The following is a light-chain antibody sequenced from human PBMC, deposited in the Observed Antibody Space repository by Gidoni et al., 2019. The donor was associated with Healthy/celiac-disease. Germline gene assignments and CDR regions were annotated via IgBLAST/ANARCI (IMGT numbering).Light chain of an antibody. CDR2: AAS. J-gene: IGKJ2*01. CDR3: QQSYSTPRYT. Sequence: DIQMTQSPSSRSASVGDRVTITCRASQSISSYLNWYQQKQGKAPKLLIYAASSLQSGVPSRFSGSGSGTDFTLTISSLQPEDFATYYCQQSYSTPRYTFXQXTKLEIK. CDR1: QSISSY. V-gene: IGKV1-39*01.